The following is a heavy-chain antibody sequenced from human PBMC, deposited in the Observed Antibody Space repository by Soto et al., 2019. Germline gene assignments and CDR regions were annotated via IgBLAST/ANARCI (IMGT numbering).Heavy chain of an antibody. D-gene: IGHD3-16*01. J-gene: IGHJ6*02. V-gene: IGHV3-15*07. CDR2: IKSKTDGGTT. CDR3: TTAFRDVWGSLHPYGMDV. Sequence: PGGSLRLSCAASGFTFSNAWMNWVRQAPGKGLEWVGRIKSKTDGGTTDYAAPVKGRFTISRDDSKNTLYLQMNSLKTEDTAVYYCTTAFRDVWGSLHPYGMDVWGQGTTVTVSS. CDR1: GFTFSNAW.